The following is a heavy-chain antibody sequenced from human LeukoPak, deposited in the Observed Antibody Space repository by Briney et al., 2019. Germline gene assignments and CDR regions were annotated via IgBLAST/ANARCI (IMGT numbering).Heavy chain of an antibody. D-gene: IGHD6-19*01. Sequence: NPGGSLRLSCAASGFTFSSYSMNWVRQAPGKGLEWVSSISSSSSYIYYADSVKGRFTISRDNAKNSLYLQMNSLRAEDTAVYYCARDSGYSSGWPQYFQHWGQGTLVTVSS. CDR2: ISSSSSYI. CDR3: ARDSGYSSGWPQYFQH. V-gene: IGHV3-21*01. CDR1: GFTFSSYS. J-gene: IGHJ1*01.